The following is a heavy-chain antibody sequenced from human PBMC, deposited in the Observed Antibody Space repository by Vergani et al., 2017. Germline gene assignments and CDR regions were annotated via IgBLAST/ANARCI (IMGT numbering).Heavy chain of an antibody. CDR1: GFTFQAFA. Sequence: VEAGGGLVQPGGSLRLSCTASGFTFQAFAFHWVRQAPGKGLEWVSGISWNSGRIVYADSVKGRFTISRDNAKNSLYLQMNSPRAEDTALYYCARSSSWYIYFDYWGQGTLVTVSS. CDR3: ARSSSWYIYFDY. V-gene: IGHV3-9*01. D-gene: IGHD6-13*01. J-gene: IGHJ4*02. CDR2: ISWNSGRI.